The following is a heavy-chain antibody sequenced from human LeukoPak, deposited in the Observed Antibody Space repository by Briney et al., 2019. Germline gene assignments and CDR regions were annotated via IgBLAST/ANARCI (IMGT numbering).Heavy chain of an antibody. CDR2: IKQNGGEK. CDR3: ARTPDGPDY. Sequence: PGGSLRLSCAASGFTFSNYWMTWVRQAPGMGLEWVANIKQNGGEKYYVDSVKGRFTISRDNAKNSLYLEMNNLRAEDTAVYYCARTPDGPDYWGQGTLVTVSS. V-gene: IGHV3-7*03. CDR1: GFTFSNYW. D-gene: IGHD5-24*01. J-gene: IGHJ4*02.